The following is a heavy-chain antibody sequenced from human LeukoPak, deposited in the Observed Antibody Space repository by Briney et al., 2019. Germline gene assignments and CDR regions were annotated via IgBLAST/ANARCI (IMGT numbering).Heavy chain of an antibody. D-gene: IGHD3-3*01. CDR3: ARVRKTNPDDDFWSGYYYYYGMDV. Sequence: GGSLRLSCAASGFTLSSYWMSWVRQAPGKGLERVANIKQAGSEKYNVASVKGRFTISRDNAKNSLYLQMNRLRAEDTAVYYCARVRKTNPDDDFWSGYYYYYGMDVWGQGTTVTVSS. V-gene: IGHV3-7*03. CDR2: IKQAGSEK. J-gene: IGHJ6*02. CDR1: GFTLSSYW.